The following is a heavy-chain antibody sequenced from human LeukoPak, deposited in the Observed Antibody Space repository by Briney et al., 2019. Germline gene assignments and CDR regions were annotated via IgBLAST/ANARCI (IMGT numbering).Heavy chain of an antibody. V-gene: IGHV4-30-2*01. Sequence: SETLSLTCAVSGGSISSGGYSWSWIRQPPGKGLEWIGYIYHSGSTYYNPSLKSRVTISVDRSKNQFSLKLSSVTAADTAVYYCARGDYGGHFDYWGQGTLVTVSS. CDR1: GGSISSGGYS. J-gene: IGHJ4*02. CDR3: ARGDYGGHFDY. D-gene: IGHD4-17*01. CDR2: IYHSGST.